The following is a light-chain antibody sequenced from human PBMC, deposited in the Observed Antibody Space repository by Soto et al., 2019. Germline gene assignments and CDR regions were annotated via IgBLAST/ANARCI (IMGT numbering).Light chain of an antibody. Sequence: ETVLTQSPATLSLSPGERAILSCRASQSISSYLAWYQQKPGQAPRLLISDAVNRATGIPARFSGSGSGTDSTLIIGSLEPEDVAVYYCQQRINWPLTFGGGTRVQIK. J-gene: IGKJ4*01. CDR1: QSISSY. CDR3: QQRINWPLT. CDR2: DAV. V-gene: IGKV3-11*01.